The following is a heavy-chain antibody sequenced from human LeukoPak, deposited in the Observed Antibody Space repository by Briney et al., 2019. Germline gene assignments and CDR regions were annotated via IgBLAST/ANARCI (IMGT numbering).Heavy chain of an antibody. D-gene: IGHD5-12*01. CDR3: ARSGYDLYYYGMDV. J-gene: IGHJ6*02. V-gene: IGHV4-59*01. CDR1: RGSIATYY. CDR2: LYYGGST. Sequence: PSETLSLTCTVSRGSIATYYWSWIRQPPGKGLEWIAYLYYGGSTNYNPSLKSRVTISVDTSKNQFSLKLSSVTAADTAVYYCARSGYDLYYYGMDVWGQGTTVTVSS.